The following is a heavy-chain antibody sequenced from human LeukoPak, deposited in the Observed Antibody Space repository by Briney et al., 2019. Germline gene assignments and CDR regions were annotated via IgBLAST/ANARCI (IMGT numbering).Heavy chain of an antibody. Sequence: KRGESLKISCKGSGYRFISYWIGWARQMPGKGLEWMGIIYPGDSDTRYSPSFQGQVTMSVDKSVSTAYLQWSSLRASHTAIYYCARQGDKSAGYSFEYWGQGTLVTVSS. CDR1: GYRFISYW. J-gene: IGHJ4*02. CDR3: ARQGDKSAGYSFEY. CDR2: IYPGDSDT. D-gene: IGHD3-22*01. V-gene: IGHV5-51*01.